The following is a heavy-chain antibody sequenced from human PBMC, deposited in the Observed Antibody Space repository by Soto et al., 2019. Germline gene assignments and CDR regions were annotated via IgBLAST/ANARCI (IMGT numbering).Heavy chain of an antibody. CDR1: GFTFNDYY. D-gene: IGHD3-16*02. V-gene: IGHV3-11*01. CDR3: AKGYVWGSYRPSMDV. CDR2: ISSSGTTI. J-gene: IGHJ6*02. Sequence: QGQLGESGGGLAQPGGSLRLSCAASGFTFNDYYMSWIRQAPGKGLEWVSYISSSGTTIYYADSVKGRFTISRDNARNSLFLQMSSLRAEDTAVYYCAKGYVWGSYRPSMDVWGHGTTVIVSS.